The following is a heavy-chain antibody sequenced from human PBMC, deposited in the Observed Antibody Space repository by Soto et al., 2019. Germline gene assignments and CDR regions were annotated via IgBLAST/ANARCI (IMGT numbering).Heavy chain of an antibody. V-gene: IGHV1-2*02. CDR2: INPNTAAK. Sequence: ASVKVSCKPSGYSFSDYFIQWVRQAPGQGLEWVAWINPNTAAKNSAKKFQGRVSLTWDTSSTTAYRELTRLRPDHAAVSYCSIIKWGRNYYNRMDVWGRGTTVTGSS. CDR1: GYSFSDYF. J-gene: IGHJ6*02. D-gene: IGHD2-8*01. CDR3: SIIKWGRNYYNRMDV.